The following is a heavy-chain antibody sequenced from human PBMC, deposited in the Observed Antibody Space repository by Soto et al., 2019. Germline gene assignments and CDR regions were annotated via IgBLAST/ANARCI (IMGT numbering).Heavy chain of an antibody. CDR3: VKGGFCSSTSCNHYYYGMDV. V-gene: IGHV3-64D*08. CDR1: GLTFSTYG. CDR2: ISSNGGST. D-gene: IGHD2-2*01. Sequence: GGFLRLSCSASGLTFSTYGMNWVRQAPGKGLDFVSTISSNGGSTYYADSVKGRFTISRDNFKNTLYLQMSSLRPEDTAVYYCVKGGFCSSTSCNHYYYGMDVWGQGTTVTVSS. J-gene: IGHJ6*02.